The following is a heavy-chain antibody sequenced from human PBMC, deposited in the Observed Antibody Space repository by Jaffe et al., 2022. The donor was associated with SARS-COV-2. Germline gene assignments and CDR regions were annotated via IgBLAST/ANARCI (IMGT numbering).Heavy chain of an antibody. CDR1: GFIFSPYS. CDR3: TRDADGNFDY. J-gene: IGHJ4*02. V-gene: IGHV3-48*02. Sequence: EVQLVESGGGLVQSGGSLRLSCTASGFIFSPYSMNWVRQAPGKGLEWISYISRSSNTIYYADSVKGRFTVSRDNAKNTLYLHMSSLRDDDTAFYYCTRDADGNFDYWGQGTLVTVSS. CDR2: ISRSSNTI.